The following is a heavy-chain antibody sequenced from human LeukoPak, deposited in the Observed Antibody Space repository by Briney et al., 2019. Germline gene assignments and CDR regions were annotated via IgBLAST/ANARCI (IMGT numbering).Heavy chain of an antibody. CDR3: ATFGLRPHYFDY. D-gene: IGHD3-10*01. J-gene: IGHJ4*02. CDR1: GFTFSTYS. CDR2: ITSSSDTT. V-gene: IGHV3-48*04. Sequence: GGSLRLSCAASGFTFSTYSMNWVRQAPGKGLEWVSYITSSSDTTYYADSVKGRFTISRDNAKNALYPQLNSLRAEDTAVYYCATFGLRPHYFDYWGQGTLVTVSS.